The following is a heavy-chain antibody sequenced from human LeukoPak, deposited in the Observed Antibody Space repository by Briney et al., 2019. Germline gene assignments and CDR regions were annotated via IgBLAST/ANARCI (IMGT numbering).Heavy chain of an antibody. J-gene: IGHJ4*02. CDR2: IFYDGSKE. V-gene: IGHV3-33*01. CDR1: GFTFSNYG. Sequence: HTGGSLRLSCAASGFTFSNYGMHWVRQAPGKGLEWLAAIFYDGSKEHYADTVKGRFTISRDNSKNTLYLQVNSLTADDTAVYYCARDQALYLSYGDYWGQGTLVTVSS. D-gene: IGHD3-16*01. CDR3: ARDQALYLSYGDY.